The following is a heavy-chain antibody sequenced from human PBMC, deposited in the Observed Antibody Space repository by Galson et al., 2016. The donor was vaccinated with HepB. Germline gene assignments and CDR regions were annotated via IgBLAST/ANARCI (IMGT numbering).Heavy chain of an antibody. D-gene: IGHD2-2*01. CDR2: TYNSGST. V-gene: IGHV4-61*01. CDR1: GGSVSSVTYY. Sequence: ETLSLPCTVPGGSVSSVTYYWSRVRPPPGVGLEWIGYTYNSGSTNYNPSLKSRVTISVDTSKNQFSLNLSSVTAADTAVYFCAAYCTSAICLSLFHYYGMDVWGQGTTVTVSS. J-gene: IGHJ6*02. CDR3: AAYCTSAICLSLFHYYGMDV.